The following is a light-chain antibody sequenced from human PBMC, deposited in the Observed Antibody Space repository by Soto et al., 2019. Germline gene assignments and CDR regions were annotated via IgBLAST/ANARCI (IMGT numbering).Light chain of an antibody. CDR1: QSVSSY. J-gene: IGKJ4*01. V-gene: IGKV3-11*01. CDR3: QQRSIWPLT. Sequence: EIVLTQSPATLSLSPGERATLSCRASQSVSSYLAWYQRKSGQAPRLLMYDASNRATGIPARFSGSGSGTDFTLTISSLEPEDFAVYYCQQRSIWPLTFGGGTKVDIK. CDR2: DAS.